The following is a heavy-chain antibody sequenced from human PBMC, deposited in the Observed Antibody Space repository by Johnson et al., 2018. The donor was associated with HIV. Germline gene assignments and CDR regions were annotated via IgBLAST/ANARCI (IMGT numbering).Heavy chain of an antibody. CDR3: AKDYKNYYDSSGYETGTFDI. Sequence: VQLVESGGGVVQPGRSLRLSCAASGFTFSSYGMQWVRQAPGKGLEWVAVIWYDGSNKEYADSVKGRFTIPRDNSKNTLYLQMNSLRAEDTAVYYCAKDYKNYYDSSGYETGTFDIWGQGTMVTVSS. J-gene: IGHJ3*02. V-gene: IGHV3-33*06. CDR2: IWYDGSNK. D-gene: IGHD3-22*01. CDR1: GFTFSSYG.